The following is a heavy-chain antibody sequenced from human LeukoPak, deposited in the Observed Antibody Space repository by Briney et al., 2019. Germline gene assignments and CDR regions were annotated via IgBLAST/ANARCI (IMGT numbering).Heavy chain of an antibody. D-gene: IGHD4-17*01. J-gene: IGHJ3*02. CDR2: IYYSGST. CDR3: ARDGVGLTTYAFDI. V-gene: IGHV4-39*07. CDR1: GGSISSSSYY. Sequence: SETLSLTCTVSGGSISSSSYYWGWIRQPPGKGLEWIGSIYYSGSTYYNPSLKSRVTISVDTSKNQFSLKLSSVTAADTAVYYCARDGVGLTTYAFDIWGQGTMVTVSS.